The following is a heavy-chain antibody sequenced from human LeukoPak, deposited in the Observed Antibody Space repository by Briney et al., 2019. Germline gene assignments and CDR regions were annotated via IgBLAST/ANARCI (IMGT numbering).Heavy chain of an antibody. CDR1: GFTVSSNY. D-gene: IGHD3-3*01. CDR2: IYSGGST. CDR3: AKDSRGGDFWSGYYAGLDYYYGMDV. V-gene: IGHV3-66*01. J-gene: IGHJ6*02. Sequence: GGSLRLSCAASGFTVSSNYMSWVRQAPGKGLEWVSVIYSGGSTYYADSVKGRSTISRDNSKNTLYLQMNSLRAEDTAVYYCAKDSRGGDFWSGYYAGLDYYYGMDVWGQGTTVTVSS.